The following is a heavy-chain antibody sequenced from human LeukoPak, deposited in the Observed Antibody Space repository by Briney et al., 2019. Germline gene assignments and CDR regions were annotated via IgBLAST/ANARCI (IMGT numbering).Heavy chain of an antibody. V-gene: IGHV4-39*07. D-gene: IGHD2-21*01. CDR1: GASISSSDYY. Sequence: SETLSLTCSVSGASISSSDYYWGWIRQPPGKGLEWIGTIYHSGSTYYNTSLKSRVTISVDTSKNQFSLKLRSVTAADTAVYYCARGVVIAPQTFDYWGQGTLVTVSS. CDR2: IYHSGST. CDR3: ARGVVIAPQTFDY. J-gene: IGHJ4*02.